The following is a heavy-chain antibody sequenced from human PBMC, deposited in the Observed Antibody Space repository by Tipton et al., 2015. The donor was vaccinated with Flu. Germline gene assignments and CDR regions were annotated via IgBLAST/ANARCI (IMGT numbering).Heavy chain of an antibody. J-gene: IGHJ6*03. Sequence: QSGAEVKKPGASVKVSCKASGYTFTSYGISWVRQAPGQGLEWMGGIIPIFGTANYAQKFQGRVTITADESTSTAHMELSSLRSEDTAVYYCARGRIPQLWSPDYYYYMDVWGKGTTVTVSS. D-gene: IGHD5-18*01. V-gene: IGHV1-69*13. CDR3: ARGRIPQLWSPDYYYYMDV. CDR1: GYTFTSYG. CDR2: IIPIFGTA.